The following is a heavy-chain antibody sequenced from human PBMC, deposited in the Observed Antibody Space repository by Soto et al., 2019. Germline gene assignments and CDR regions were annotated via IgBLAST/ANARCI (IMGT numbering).Heavy chain of an antibody. J-gene: IGHJ5*02. CDR1: GYTFTSYG. Sequence: VQLVQSGAEVKKPGASVKVSCKASGYTFTSYGISWVRQAPGQGLEWMGWISAYNGNTNYAQKLQGRVTMTTDTSTSTAYKELMSLRSDDTAVYYCARDPQTTVTAGNWFDPWGQGTLVTGSS. CDR3: ARDPQTTVTAGNWFDP. CDR2: ISAYNGNT. V-gene: IGHV1-18*01. D-gene: IGHD4-17*01.